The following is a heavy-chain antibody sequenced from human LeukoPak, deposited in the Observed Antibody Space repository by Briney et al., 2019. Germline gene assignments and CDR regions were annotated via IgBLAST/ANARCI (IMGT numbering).Heavy chain of an antibody. V-gene: IGHV3-23*01. D-gene: IGHD3-16*01. Sequence: PGGSLRLSCAASGFSLANVWLHWIRQAPGKGLEWVSAISGSGGSTYYADSVKGRFTISRDISKNTLYLQMNSLRAEDTAVYYCAKEGPFGIGYYFDYWGQGTLVTVSS. CDR1: GFSLANVW. J-gene: IGHJ4*02. CDR2: ISGSGGST. CDR3: AKEGPFGIGYYFDY.